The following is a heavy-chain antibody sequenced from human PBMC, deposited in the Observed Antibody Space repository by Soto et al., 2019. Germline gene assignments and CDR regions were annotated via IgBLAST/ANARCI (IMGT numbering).Heavy chain of an antibody. D-gene: IGHD3-9*01. Sequence: GASLKISCKGSGYSFTSYWIGWVRQMPGKGLEWMRIIYPGDSDTRYSPSFQGQVTISADKSISTAYLQWSSLKASDTAMYYCAGASYDILTGYYANAFDIWGQGTMVTVSS. CDR3: AGASYDILTGYYANAFDI. CDR1: GYSFTSYW. V-gene: IGHV5-51*01. CDR2: IYPGDSDT. J-gene: IGHJ3*02.